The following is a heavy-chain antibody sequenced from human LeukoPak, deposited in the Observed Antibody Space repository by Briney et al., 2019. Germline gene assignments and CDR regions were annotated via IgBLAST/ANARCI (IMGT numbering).Heavy chain of an antibody. Sequence: GSLRLSCAASGFTFSSYSMNWVRQAPGKGLEWVSYVSSSSSTIYYADSVKGRFTISRDNAKNSLYLQMNSLRAEDTAVYYCAKLLVDEIDAFDIWGQGTMVTVSS. CDR3: AKLLVDEIDAFDI. J-gene: IGHJ3*02. V-gene: IGHV3-48*01. D-gene: IGHD2-8*02. CDR2: VSSSSSTI. CDR1: GFTFSSYS.